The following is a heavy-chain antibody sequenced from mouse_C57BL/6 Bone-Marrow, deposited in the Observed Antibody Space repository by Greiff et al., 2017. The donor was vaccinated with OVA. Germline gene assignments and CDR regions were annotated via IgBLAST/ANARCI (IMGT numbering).Heavy chain of an antibody. J-gene: IGHJ3*01. V-gene: IGHV5-12*01. D-gene: IGHD2-1*01. CDR3: ARQGLYYGNYDWFAY. CDR1: GFTFSDSY. Sequence: EVKLMESGGGLVQPGGSLKLSCAASGFTFSDSYMYWVRQTPEQRLEWVAYISTGGGSTSYPDTVKGRFTISRDNAKNTLYLQMSRLKSEDTAMYYCARQGLYYGNYDWFAYWGQGTLVTVSA. CDR2: ISTGGGST.